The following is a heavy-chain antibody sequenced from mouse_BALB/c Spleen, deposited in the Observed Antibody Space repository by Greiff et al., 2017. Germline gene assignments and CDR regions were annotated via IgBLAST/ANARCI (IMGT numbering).Heavy chain of an antibody. D-gene: IGHD2-4*01. CDR1: GYSLTSYG. V-gene: IGHV2-2*02. CDR2: IWSGGST. J-gene: IGHJ3*01. Sequence: QVQLKESGPGLVQPSQSLSITCTVSGYSLTSYGVHWVRQSPGKGLEWLGVIWSGGSTDYNAAFISRLSISKDNSKSQVFFKMNSLQANDTAIYYCARNGIYYDYDGAWFAYWGQGTLVTVSA. CDR3: ARNGIYYDYDGAWFAY.